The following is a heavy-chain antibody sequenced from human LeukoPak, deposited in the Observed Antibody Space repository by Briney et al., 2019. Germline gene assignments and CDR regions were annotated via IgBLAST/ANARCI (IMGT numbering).Heavy chain of an antibody. CDR2: IYYSGST. J-gene: IGHJ4*02. V-gene: IGHV4-39*07. CDR3: ARDRTGIQLFGY. CDR1: GGSISSSSYY. D-gene: IGHD5-18*01. Sequence: SSETLSLTCTVSGGSISSSSYYWGWIRQPPGKGLEWIGSIYYSGSTYYNPSLKSRVTISVDTSKNQFSLKLSSVTAADTAVYYCARDRTGIQLFGYWGQGTLVTVSS.